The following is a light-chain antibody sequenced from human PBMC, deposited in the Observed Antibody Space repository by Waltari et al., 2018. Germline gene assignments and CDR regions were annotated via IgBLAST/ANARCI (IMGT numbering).Light chain of an antibody. V-gene: IGLV3-21*03. Sequence: SYVLTQPPSLSVAPGRTARLPCRGDGIGRNTVTLYPQKPGQDPLLVVYGDSARPSGIPERFSGSNSGNTAALTISRVETGDEADYYCQVWDTNIDQGVFGGGTRLTVL. CDR3: QVWDTNIDQGV. J-gene: IGLJ3*02. CDR2: GDS. CDR1: GIGRNT.